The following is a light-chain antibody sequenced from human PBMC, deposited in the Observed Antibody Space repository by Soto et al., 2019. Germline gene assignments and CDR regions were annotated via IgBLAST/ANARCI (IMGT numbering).Light chain of an antibody. CDR1: QDINNY. CDR3: QNCKSAVFT. V-gene: IGKV1-27*01. CDR2: GAT. J-gene: IGKJ3*01. Sequence: DIQMTQSPSSLSASVGDRVTITCRASQDINNYLAWYQQRPGKVPKLLIYGATTLQPGVPSRFSGSGSGTDFTLTISSLQPEDVATYYCQNCKSAVFTFGPGTKVDTK.